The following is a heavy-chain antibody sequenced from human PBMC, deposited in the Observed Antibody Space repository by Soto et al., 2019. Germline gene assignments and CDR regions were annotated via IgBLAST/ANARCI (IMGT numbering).Heavy chain of an antibody. CDR3: ARHGDQDYFVY. CDR1: GFTFSDYY. CDR2: ISSSGSTI. Sequence: QVQLVESGGGLVKPGGSLRLSCAASGFTFSDYYMSWLRQAPGKGLEWVSYISSSGSTIYYADSVKGRFSISRDNAKNSLYLQINNLRAEEAAVYYCARHGDQDYFVYWGQGTLVTVSS. D-gene: IGHD4-17*01. V-gene: IGHV3-11*01. J-gene: IGHJ4*02.